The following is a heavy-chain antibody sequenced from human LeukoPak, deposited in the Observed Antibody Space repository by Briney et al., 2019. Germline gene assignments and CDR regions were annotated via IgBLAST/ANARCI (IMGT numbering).Heavy chain of an antibody. CDR2: IYSGGST. Sequence: GGSLRLSCAASGFTVSSNYMSWVRQAPGKGLEWVSVIYSGGSTYYADSVKGRFTISRDNSKNTLYLQMNSLRAEDTAVYYCARGGVVVTAVEGGFYYYAMDVWGQGTTVTVSS. J-gene: IGHJ6*02. CDR1: GFTVSSNY. CDR3: ARGGVVVTAVEGGFYYYAMDV. V-gene: IGHV3-53*01. D-gene: IGHD2-21*02.